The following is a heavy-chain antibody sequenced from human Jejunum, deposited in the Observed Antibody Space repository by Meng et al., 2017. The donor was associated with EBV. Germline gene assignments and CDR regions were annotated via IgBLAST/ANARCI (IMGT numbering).Heavy chain of an antibody. V-gene: IGHV3-23*01. Sequence: EVPLLESXXRLIQXGGSLRLSXAASGFTFTHYAMNWVRQAPGKGLEWVALINGGGESTYYADSVKGRFTMSRDNPENTVHLQMNSLKAGDTAVYYCVRSYCGSSSCPFDYWGQGTLVTVSS. D-gene: IGHD2-2*01. CDR1: GFTFTHYA. J-gene: IGHJ4*02. CDR3: VRSYCGSSSCPFDY. CDR2: INGGGEST.